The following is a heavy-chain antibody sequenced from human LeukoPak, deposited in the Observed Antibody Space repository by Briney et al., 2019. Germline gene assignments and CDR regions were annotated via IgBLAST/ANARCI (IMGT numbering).Heavy chain of an antibody. Sequence: ASVKVSCKASGYTFTSHGISWVRQAPGQGLEWMVWISAYNGNTNYAQKLQGRVTMTTDTSTSTAYMGLRSLRSDDTAVYYCARDFDDFWSGYPSPYFDYWGQGTLVTVSS. D-gene: IGHD3-3*01. CDR1: GYTFTSHG. V-gene: IGHV1-18*01. CDR2: ISAYNGNT. J-gene: IGHJ4*02. CDR3: ARDFDDFWSGYPSPYFDY.